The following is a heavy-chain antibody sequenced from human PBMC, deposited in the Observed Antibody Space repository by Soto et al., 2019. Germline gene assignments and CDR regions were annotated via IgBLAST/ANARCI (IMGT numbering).Heavy chain of an antibody. Sequence: SETLSLTCIVSGESISGTIYYWGWIRQPPGKGLEWIGSIYYSGSTYYNPSLKSRVTISVDTSKNHFSLKLTSVTAADMAVYYCARPGRSSCFYFDSWGQGYQVTVSS. V-gene: IGHV4-39*02. CDR3: ARPGRSSCFYFDS. CDR2: IYYSGST. J-gene: IGHJ4*02. D-gene: IGHD6-13*01. CDR1: GESISGTIYY.